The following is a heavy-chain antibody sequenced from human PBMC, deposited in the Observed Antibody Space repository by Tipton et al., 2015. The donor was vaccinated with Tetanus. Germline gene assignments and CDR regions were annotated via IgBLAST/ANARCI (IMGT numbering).Heavy chain of an antibody. V-gene: IGHV4-59*01. CDR1: GESLRDYF. CDR2: IYYSGST. D-gene: IGHD6-13*01. J-gene: IGHJ4*02. CDR3: ARAGGGSWGNFDY. Sequence: TLSLTCVGYGESLRDYFWSWIRQPPGKGLEWIGYIYYSGSTNYNPSLKSRVTISVDTSKNQFSLKLSSVTAADTAVYYCARAGGGSWGNFDYWGQGTLVTVSS.